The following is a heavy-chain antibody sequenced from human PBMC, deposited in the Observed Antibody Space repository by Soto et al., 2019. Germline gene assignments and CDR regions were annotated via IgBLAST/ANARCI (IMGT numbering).Heavy chain of an antibody. V-gene: IGHV1-46*01. Sequence: ASVKVSCKASGYTFISRYIHWVRQAPGQGLEWMGIINPSGGSTTYAQKFQGRVTMTRDTSTSTVYMELSSLRSEDTAVYYCARGGSGSTSSPEAFDIWGQGTMVTVSS. J-gene: IGHJ3*02. CDR2: INPSGGST. CDR1: GYTFISRY. D-gene: IGHD2-2*01. CDR3: ARGGSGSTSSPEAFDI.